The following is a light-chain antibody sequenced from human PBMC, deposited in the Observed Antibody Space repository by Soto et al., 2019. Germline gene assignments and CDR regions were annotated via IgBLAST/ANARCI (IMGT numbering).Light chain of an antibody. J-gene: IGKJ4*01. V-gene: IGKV1-6*01. CDR2: KAS. Sequence: IQMTQAPSSLSASLGYRVTITCRAIQGIRNDLGWYQQKPGKAPKLLIYKASTLKSGVPSRFSGSGSGTDFTLNITSIQTEELATYYCQQADSLPRTVGRGTKGDTK. CDR1: QGIRND. CDR3: QQADSLPRT.